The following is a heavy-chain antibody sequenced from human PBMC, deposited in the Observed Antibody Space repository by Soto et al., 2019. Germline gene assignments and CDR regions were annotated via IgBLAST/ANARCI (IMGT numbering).Heavy chain of an antibody. J-gene: IGHJ4*02. CDR3: ASSPPAMVAPNI. Sequence: SETLSLTCTVSGGSVSSYSWTWVRQPPGKGLEWIGYVYYSGSTHYNPSLKSRVTISLDTSKNQFSLKLTSVTAVDTAMYFCASSPPAMVAPNIWGQGTLVTVSS. CDR1: GGSVSSYS. CDR2: VYYSGST. V-gene: IGHV4-59*02. D-gene: IGHD5-18*01.